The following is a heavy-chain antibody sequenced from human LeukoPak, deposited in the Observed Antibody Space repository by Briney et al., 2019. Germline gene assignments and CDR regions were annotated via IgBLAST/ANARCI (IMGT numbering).Heavy chain of an antibody. V-gene: IGHV3-23*01. Sequence: GGSLRLSCAASGFTFSSYAMSWVRQAPGKGLEWVSAISGSGGSTYYADSVKGRFTISRDNSKHTLYLQMNSLRAEDTAVYYCAKDRGYCSGGSCYSERFDYWGQGTLVTVSS. D-gene: IGHD2-15*01. CDR1: GFTFSSYA. CDR2: ISGSGGST. CDR3: AKDRGYCSGGSCYSERFDY. J-gene: IGHJ4*02.